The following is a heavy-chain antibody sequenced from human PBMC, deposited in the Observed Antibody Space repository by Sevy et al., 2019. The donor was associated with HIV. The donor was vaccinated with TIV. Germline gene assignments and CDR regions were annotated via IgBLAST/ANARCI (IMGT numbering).Heavy chain of an antibody. CDR3: ARARGGPYSSGWYGDAFDI. J-gene: IGHJ3*02. CDR1: GFTFSSYG. D-gene: IGHD6-19*01. CDR2: IWYDGSNK. Sequence: GGSLRLSCAASGFTFSSYGMHWVRQAPGKGLEWVAVIWYDGSNKYYADSVKGRFTISRDNSKNTLYLQMNSLRAEDTAVYYCARARGGPYSSGWYGDAFDIWGQGTMVTVSS. V-gene: IGHV3-33*01.